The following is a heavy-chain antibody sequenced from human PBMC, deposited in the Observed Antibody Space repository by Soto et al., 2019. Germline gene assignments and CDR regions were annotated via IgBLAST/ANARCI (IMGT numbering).Heavy chain of an antibody. CDR2: IKEDGSDK. V-gene: IGHV3-7*01. D-gene: IGHD6-25*01. J-gene: IGHJ4*02. Sequence: EVQLVESGGDLVQPGGSLRLSCVASGFTFNTYWMSWVRRAPGKGLEWVANIKEDGSDKYYVDSVKGRFTISRDNAKNLLYLQMDSLGAGDTAMYYCARFTRGSSGDYWGQGTLVTVSS. CDR3: ARFTRGSSGDY. CDR1: GFTFNTYW.